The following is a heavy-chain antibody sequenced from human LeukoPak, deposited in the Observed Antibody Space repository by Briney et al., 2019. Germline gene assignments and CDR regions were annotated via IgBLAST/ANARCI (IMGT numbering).Heavy chain of an antibody. J-gene: IGHJ6*03. D-gene: IGHD2-2*01. CDR3: AREDIVVVPAAIDYYYYMDV. V-gene: IGHV3-30-3*01. CDR2: ISYDGSNK. CDR1: GYTFTGYY. Sequence: SCKASGYTFTGYYMHWVRQAPGKGLEWVAVISYDGSNKYYADSVKGRFTISRDNSKNTLYLQMNSLRAEDTAVYYCAREDIVVVPAAIDYYYYMDVWGKGTTVTVSS.